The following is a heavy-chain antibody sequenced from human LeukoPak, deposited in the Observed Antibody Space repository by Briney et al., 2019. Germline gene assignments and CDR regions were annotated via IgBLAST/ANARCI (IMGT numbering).Heavy chain of an antibody. CDR1: GFSLRTSGVG. CDR2: IYWNDDK. Sequence: SGPTLVNPTQSLTLTCTFSGFSLRTSGVGVGWIRQPPGKALEWLALIYWNDDKRYSPSLKSRLTITKDTSKNQVVLTVTNMDPVDTATYYCARSPPRYSPGSYYFDFWGQGTLVTVSS. J-gene: IGHJ4*02. D-gene: IGHD1-26*01. CDR3: ARSPPRYSPGSYYFDF. V-gene: IGHV2-5*01.